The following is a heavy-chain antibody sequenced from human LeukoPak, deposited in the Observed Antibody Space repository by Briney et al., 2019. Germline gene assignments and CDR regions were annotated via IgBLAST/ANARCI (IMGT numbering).Heavy chain of an antibody. CDR2: VDPNSGDT. J-gene: IGHJ4*02. V-gene: IGHV1-2*02. Sequence: ASVKVSCKASGYTFTGYYLHWVRQAPGQGLEWMGCVDPNSGDTNYAQKFQGSVTMTRDTSISTVYMELSRLRSDDTAVYYCAREVDDSSGYYLADYWGQGTLVTVSS. D-gene: IGHD3-22*01. CDR3: AREVDDSSGYYLADY. CDR1: GYTFTGYY.